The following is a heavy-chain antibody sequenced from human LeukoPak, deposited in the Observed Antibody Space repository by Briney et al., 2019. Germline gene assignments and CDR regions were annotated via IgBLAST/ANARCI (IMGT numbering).Heavy chain of an antibody. Sequence: PSETLSLTCAVYGGSFSGYSWTWIRQPPGKGLEWIGEIKDSGSPTFNPSLKSRVTMSVDTSNNQFSVRLSSLTAADTAVYYCARGRFSGLHRATTSQFDYWGQRTLVTVSS. CDR2: IKDSGSP. CDR1: GGSFSGYS. V-gene: IGHV4-34*01. J-gene: IGHJ4*02. CDR3: ARGRFSGLHRATTSQFDY. D-gene: IGHD6-19*01.